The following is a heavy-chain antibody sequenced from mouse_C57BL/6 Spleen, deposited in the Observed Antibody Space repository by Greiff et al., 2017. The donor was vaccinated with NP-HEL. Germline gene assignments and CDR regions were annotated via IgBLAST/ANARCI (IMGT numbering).Heavy chain of an antibody. CDR1: GYSFTSYY. V-gene: IGHV1-66*01. J-gene: IGHJ3*01. D-gene: IGHD2-4*01. CDR2: IYPGSGNT. Sequence: VKLQESGPELVKPGASVKISCKASGYSFTSYYIHWVKQRPGQGLEWIGWIYPGSGNTKYNEKFKGKATLTADTSSSTAYMQLSSLTSEDSAVYYCARGDYYDYGFAYWGQGTLVTVSA. CDR3: ARGDYYDYGFAY.